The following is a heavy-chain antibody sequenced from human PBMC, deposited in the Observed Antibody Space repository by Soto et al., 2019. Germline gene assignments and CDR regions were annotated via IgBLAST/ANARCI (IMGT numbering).Heavy chain of an antibody. J-gene: IGHJ6*02. D-gene: IGHD6-13*01. CDR1: GYSFTTYW. Sequence: PGESLKISCKGSGYSFTTYWISWVRQMPGKGLEWMGRIDPSDSYTNYSPSFQGHVTISAGKSISTAYLQWSSLKASDTAMYYCARLPHSSSWYSYYYGMDVWGQGTTVTVSS. V-gene: IGHV5-10-1*01. CDR3: ARLPHSSSWYSYYYGMDV. CDR2: IDPSDSYT.